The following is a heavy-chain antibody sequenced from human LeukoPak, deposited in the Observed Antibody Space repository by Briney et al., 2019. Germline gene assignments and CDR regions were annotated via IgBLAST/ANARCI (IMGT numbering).Heavy chain of an antibody. D-gene: IGHD1-1*01. CDR3: ARGGTFVSDY. V-gene: IGHV3-7*01. CDR1: GFTFSRFW. J-gene: IGHJ4*02. Sequence: GGSLRLSCAASGFTFSRFWMSWVRQAPGKGLEWVANIKADGSEKYYVDSMKGRFTVSRDNAKNSLYLQMDSLRAVDTAVYYCARGGTFVSDYWGQGTLVTVSS. CDR2: IKADGSEK.